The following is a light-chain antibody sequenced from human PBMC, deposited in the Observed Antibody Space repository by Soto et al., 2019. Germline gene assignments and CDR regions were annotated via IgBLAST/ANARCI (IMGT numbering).Light chain of an antibody. CDR3: QTWVTGIHI. V-gene: IGLV4-69*01. Sequence: QPVLTKSPSASASLGASVKLTCTLSSGHSNYAIAWHQQQPEKGPRFLMKLNSDGSHSKGDGIPDRFSGSSSGAERYLTISTLQSEDESDYYCQTWVTGIHIFVGGTKLTVL. CDR2: LNSDGSH. CDR1: SGHSNYA. J-gene: IGLJ2*01.